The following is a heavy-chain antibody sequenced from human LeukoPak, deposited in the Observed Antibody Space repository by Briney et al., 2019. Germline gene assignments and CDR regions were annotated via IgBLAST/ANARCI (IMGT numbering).Heavy chain of an antibody. CDR2: IIDSGIST. CDR3: AKGSRGNYDY. J-gene: IGHJ4*02. D-gene: IGHD1-26*01. CDR1: GFTFNSYA. Sequence: GGSLRLSCAASGFTFNSYAMAWARQAPEKGLEWVSSIIDSGISTYYADSVKGRFTISRDNSKNTLYLQMNSLRAEDTAVYYCAKGSRGNYDYWGQGTLVTVSS. V-gene: IGHV3-23*01.